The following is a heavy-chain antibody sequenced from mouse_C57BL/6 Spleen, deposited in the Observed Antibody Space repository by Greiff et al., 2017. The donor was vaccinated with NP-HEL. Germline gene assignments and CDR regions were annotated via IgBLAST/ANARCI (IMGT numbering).Heavy chain of an antibody. CDR1: GYTFTSYW. J-gene: IGHJ4*01. CDR3: ARSSLYDYGPYDAMDY. D-gene: IGHD2-4*01. CDR2: IDPSDSET. Sequence: QVQLQQPGAELVRPGSSVKLSCKASGYTFTSYWMHWVKQRPIQGLEWIGNIDPSDSETHYNQKFKDKATLTVDKSSSTAYMQLSSLTSEDSAVYYCARSSLYDYGPYDAMDYWGQGTSVTVSS. V-gene: IGHV1-52*01.